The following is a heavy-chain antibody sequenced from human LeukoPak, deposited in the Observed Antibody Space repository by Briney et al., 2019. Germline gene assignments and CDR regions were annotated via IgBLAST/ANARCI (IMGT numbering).Heavy chain of an antibody. CDR3: ARDGPPYDSSGYYPDY. J-gene: IGHJ4*02. CDR2: INSDGSST. V-gene: IGHV3-74*01. CDR1: GFTFSSYW. Sequence: GGSLGLSCAASGFTFSSYWMHWVRQAPGKGLVWVARINSDGSSTSYADSVKGRFTISRDNAKNTLYLQMNRLRAEDTAVYYCARDGPPYDSSGYYPDYWGQGTLVTVSS. D-gene: IGHD3-22*01.